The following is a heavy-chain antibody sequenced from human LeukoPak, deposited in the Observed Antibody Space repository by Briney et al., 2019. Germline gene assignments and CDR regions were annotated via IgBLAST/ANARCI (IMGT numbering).Heavy chain of an antibody. J-gene: IGHJ4*02. CDR1: GGSISGFY. CDR3: ARVNGYSYGLSYYLDY. Sequence: SETLSLTCTVSGGSISGFYWTWIRQPPGKGLEWIGYVYDNGGTNYNPSLKSRVTMSVDTSKNQFSLKLSSVTAADTAVYYCARVNGYSYGLSYYLDYWGQGTLVTVSS. V-gene: IGHV4-59*12. CDR2: VYDNGGT. D-gene: IGHD5-18*01.